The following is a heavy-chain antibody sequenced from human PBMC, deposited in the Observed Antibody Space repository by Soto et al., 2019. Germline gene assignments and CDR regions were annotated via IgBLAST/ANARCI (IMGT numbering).Heavy chain of an antibody. CDR2: LVVGSGNT. D-gene: IGHD3-3*01. Sequence: SVKVSCKTSGFMFTRSAVQWVRQARGQRLEWIGWLVVGSGNTHYAQHFQERVTLTRDMSTGTAYMELSSLRSEDTAVYYCAAVPVLRFLKWLPAYFDYWGQGTLVTVSS. CDR3: AAVPVLRFLKWLPAYFDY. J-gene: IGHJ4*02. CDR1: GFMFTRSA. V-gene: IGHV1-58*01.